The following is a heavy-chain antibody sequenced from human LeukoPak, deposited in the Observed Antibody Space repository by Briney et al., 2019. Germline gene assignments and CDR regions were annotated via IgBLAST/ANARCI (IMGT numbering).Heavy chain of an antibody. Sequence: SETLSLTCTVSGSSIGAYSWSWVRQPPGKGLEWIGYIYTTGSTHHNPSLKSRVTMSLDRSKNQFSLRLTYVTAADAAVFYCARHRAEMATITDDAFDMWGRGTMVTVSS. V-gene: IGHV4-4*09. J-gene: IGHJ3*02. CDR2: IYTTGST. D-gene: IGHD5-24*01. CDR1: GSSIGAYS. CDR3: ARHRAEMATITDDAFDM.